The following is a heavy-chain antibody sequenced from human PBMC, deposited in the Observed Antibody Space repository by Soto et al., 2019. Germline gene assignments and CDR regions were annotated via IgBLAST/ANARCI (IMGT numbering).Heavy chain of an antibody. CDR2: INAGNGNT. Sequence: QVPFVQSGAEVMRPGASVKVSCQASGYTFIDYAIHWVRQAPGQRLEWMGWINAGNGNTKYSQNFQGRITIARDTSANMVYMELSSLTSEDTAIYFCARDRWYCSDASCFALDYWGQGTLVSVSS. V-gene: IGHV1-3*01. CDR3: ARDRWYCSDASCFALDY. CDR1: GYTFIDYA. J-gene: IGHJ4*02. D-gene: IGHD2-15*01.